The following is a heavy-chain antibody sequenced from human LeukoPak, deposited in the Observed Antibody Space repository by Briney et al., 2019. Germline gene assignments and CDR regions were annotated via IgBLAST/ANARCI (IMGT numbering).Heavy chain of an antibody. V-gene: IGHV5-51*01. CDR2: IYPGDSET. Sequence: GESLKISCKGCEYSFTSYWIGWVRQLPGKGLEWMGIIYPGDSETRYSPSFQGQVTISADKSISTAYLQWSTLKASDTAMYYCASKLGIAAAGLDSWGQGTLVTVSS. CDR1: EYSFTSYW. D-gene: IGHD6-13*01. CDR3: ASKLGIAAAGLDS. J-gene: IGHJ4*02.